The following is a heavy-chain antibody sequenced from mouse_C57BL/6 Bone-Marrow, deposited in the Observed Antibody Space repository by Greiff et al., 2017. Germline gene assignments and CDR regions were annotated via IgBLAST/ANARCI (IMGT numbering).Heavy chain of an antibody. CDR2: VYPYNGGT. CDR3: ARSSLYYYGSSPLYC. Sequence: EVKLVESGPVLVKPGPSVKISCKASGFTFTDYYMHWVKQSHGKSLEWIGLVYPYNGGTSYNQKFKGKATLTVDTSSRTAYMELNSLTSEDSAVYYCARSSLYYYGSSPLYCWGQGTTLTVSS. CDR1: GFTFTDYY. J-gene: IGHJ2*01. D-gene: IGHD1-1*01. V-gene: IGHV1-36*01.